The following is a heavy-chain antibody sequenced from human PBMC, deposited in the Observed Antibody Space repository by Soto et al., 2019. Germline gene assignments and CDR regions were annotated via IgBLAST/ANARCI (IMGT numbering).Heavy chain of an antibody. CDR1: GGSISSGDYY. CDR2: IYYSGST. CDR3: ARGDYYYGSGSFLDY. Sequence: QVQLQESGPGLVKPSQTLSLTCTVSGGSISSGDYYWSWIRQPPGKGLEWIGYIYYSGSTYYNPSLKSRVTISVDTSKNQFSLKLSSATAADTAVYYCARGDYYYGSGSFLDYWGQGTLVTVSS. V-gene: IGHV4-30-4*01. D-gene: IGHD3-10*01. J-gene: IGHJ4*02.